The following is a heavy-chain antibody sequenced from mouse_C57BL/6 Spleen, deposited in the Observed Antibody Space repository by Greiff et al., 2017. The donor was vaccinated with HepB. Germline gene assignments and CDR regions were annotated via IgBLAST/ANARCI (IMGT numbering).Heavy chain of an antibody. CDR1: GYSITSGYY. J-gene: IGHJ2*01. V-gene: IGHV3-6*01. CDR3: ARGGAYYGNFDY. CDR2: ISYDGSN. Sequence: EVKLEESGPGLVKPSQSLSLTCSVTGYSITSGYYWNWIRQFPGNKLEWMGYISYDGSNNYNPSLKNRIPITRDTSKNQFFLKLNSVTSEDTATYYCARGGAYYGNFDYWGQGTTLTVSS. D-gene: IGHD2-10*01.